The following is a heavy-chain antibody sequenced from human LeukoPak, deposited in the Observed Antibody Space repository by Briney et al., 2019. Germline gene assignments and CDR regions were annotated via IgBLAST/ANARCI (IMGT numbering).Heavy chain of an antibody. V-gene: IGHV3-7*05. D-gene: IGHD2-15*01. J-gene: IGHJ3*02. Sequence: GGSLRLSCAASGFTFSSYAMSWVRQAPGKGLEWVAHINQDGSEKYYVDSVKGRFTISRDNAKNSLYLQMNSLRAEDTAVYYWARDGGGDIVVAFAFDIWGQGTMVTVSS. CDR2: INQDGSEK. CDR3: ARDGGGDIVVAFAFDI. CDR1: GFTFSSYA.